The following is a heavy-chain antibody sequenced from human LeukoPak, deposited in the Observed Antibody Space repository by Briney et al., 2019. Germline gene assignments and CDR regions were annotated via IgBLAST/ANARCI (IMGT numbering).Heavy chain of an antibody. CDR3: ARDPYYYYGMDV. CDR2: IKGDGSDK. Sequence: GGSLRLSCAASGFTFSSYWMSWVRQAPGKGLEWVANIKGDGSDKSCVDSVKGRFTISRDNAKNLLYLQMNSLSAEDTAVYYCARDPYYYYGMDVWGQGTTVTVSS. J-gene: IGHJ6*02. CDR1: GFTFSSYW. V-gene: IGHV3-7*01.